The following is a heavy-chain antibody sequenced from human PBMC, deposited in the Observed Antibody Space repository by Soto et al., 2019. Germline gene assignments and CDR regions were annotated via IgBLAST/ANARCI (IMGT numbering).Heavy chain of an antibody. Sequence: EVQLVESGGGLIQPGGSLRLSCAASGFTVSSNYMSWVRQAPGKGLEWVSVIYSGGSTYYADSVKGRFTISRDNSKNTLYLQMNSMRAEDTAVYYCVSSGWSYYFDYWGQGTLVTVSS. D-gene: IGHD6-19*01. CDR1: GFTVSSNY. J-gene: IGHJ4*02. CDR3: VSSGWSYYFDY. CDR2: IYSGGST. V-gene: IGHV3-53*01.